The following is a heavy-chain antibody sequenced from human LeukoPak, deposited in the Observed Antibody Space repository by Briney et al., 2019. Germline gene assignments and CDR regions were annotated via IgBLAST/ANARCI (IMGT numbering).Heavy chain of an antibody. CDR1: GFTFSSYA. CDR3: ARESDILTSHLDY. J-gene: IGHJ4*02. CDR2: ISGSGDST. Sequence: GGSLRLSCAASGFTFSSYAMTWVRQAPGKGLEWVSVISGSGDSTYYADSVKGRFTISRDNSKNTLYLQMNSLRAEDTAVYYCARESDILTSHLDYWGQGTLVTVSS. D-gene: IGHD3-9*01. V-gene: IGHV3-23*01.